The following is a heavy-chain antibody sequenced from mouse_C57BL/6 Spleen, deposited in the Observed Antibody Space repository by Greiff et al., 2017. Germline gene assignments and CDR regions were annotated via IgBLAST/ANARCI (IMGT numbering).Heavy chain of an antibody. D-gene: IGHD1-1*01. CDR2: IYPGSGST. CDR3: ARSLLQRFPLDY. V-gene: IGHV1-55*01. J-gene: IGHJ2*01. CDR1: GYTFTSYW. Sequence: QVQLKQPGAELVKPGASVKMSCKASGYTFTSYWITWVKQRPGQGLEWIGDIYPGSGSTNYNEKFKSKATLTVDTSSSTAYMQLSSLTSEDSAVYYCARSLLQRFPLDYWGQGTTLTVSS.